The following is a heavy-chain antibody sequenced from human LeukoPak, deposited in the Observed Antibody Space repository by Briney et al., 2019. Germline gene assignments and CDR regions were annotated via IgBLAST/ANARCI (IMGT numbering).Heavy chain of an antibody. CDR1: GGSLSGYY. V-gene: IGHV4-34*01. D-gene: IGHD5-18*01. J-gene: IGHJ6*02. CDR2: INHSGST. Sequence: PSETLSLTCAVYGGSLSGYYWSWIRQPPGKGLEWIGEINHSGSTNYNPSLKSRVTISVDTSKNQFSLKLSSVTAADTAVYYCARGPDTAMVLYYYYGMDVWGQGTTVTVSS. CDR3: ARGPDTAMVLYYYYGMDV.